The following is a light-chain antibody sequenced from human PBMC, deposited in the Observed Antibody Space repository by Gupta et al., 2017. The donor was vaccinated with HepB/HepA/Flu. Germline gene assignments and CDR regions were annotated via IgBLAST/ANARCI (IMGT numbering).Light chain of an antibody. CDR1: SRDVGRYNF. Sequence: QSALTQPASVPGSPGQSITISCTGTSRDVGRYNFVSWYQQHPGKAPKLILYDVSNRPSGVSDRFFGSKSGNTASLIISGLQAEDEAQYFCSSYKSTSALGLFGGGTELTVL. J-gene: IGLJ3*02. CDR2: DVS. V-gene: IGLV2-14*03. CDR3: SSYKSTSALGL.